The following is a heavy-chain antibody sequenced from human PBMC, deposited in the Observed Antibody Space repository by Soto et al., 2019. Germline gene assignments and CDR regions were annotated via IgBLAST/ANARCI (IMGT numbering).Heavy chain of an antibody. CDR3: ARSPGGNFGIIIEGTNWFAP. CDR1: RDTFTSYY. D-gene: IGHD1-26*01. V-gene: IGHV1-46*01. J-gene: IGHJ5*02. CDR2: INPHGGST. Sequence: ASVKVSCKAPRDTFTSYYINWVRQAPGQGLEWMGVINPHGGSTAYAQKFKGRVTLTRDTSASTVYMEVSSLTSEDTAMYYCARSPGGNFGIIIEGTNWFAPWGQGTLVTVSS.